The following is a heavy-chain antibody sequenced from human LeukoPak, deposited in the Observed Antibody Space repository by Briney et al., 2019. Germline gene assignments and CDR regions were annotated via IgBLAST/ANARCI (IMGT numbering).Heavy chain of an antibody. CDR2: IKQDGSEK. Sequence: GGSLRLSCAASGFTFSSYWMNWVRQAPGKGLEWVANIKQDGSEKYYVDSVKGRFTISRDNAKNSLSLQMSSLRAEDTAVYYCARGDSSTWNPSYYFDCWGQGTLVTVSS. J-gene: IGHJ4*02. CDR1: GFTFSSYW. V-gene: IGHV3-7*01. CDR3: ARGDSSTWNPSYYFDC. D-gene: IGHD6-13*01.